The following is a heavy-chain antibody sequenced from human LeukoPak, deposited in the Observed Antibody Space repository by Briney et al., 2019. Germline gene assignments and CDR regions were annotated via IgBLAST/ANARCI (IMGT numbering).Heavy chain of an antibody. D-gene: IGHD3-10*01. J-gene: IGHJ4*02. CDR2: IDWDDDK. V-gene: IGHV2-70*11. CDR3: GGITMVLDY. Sequence: SGPALVKPTQTLTLTCTFSGISLSTSGICVNWIRQPPVKALEWLARIDWDDDKYYSTSLKTRLTISKDTSKNQLVLKMTNMDHVDTDTYYCGGITMVLDYWGQGTLVTVSS. CDR1: GISLSTSGIC.